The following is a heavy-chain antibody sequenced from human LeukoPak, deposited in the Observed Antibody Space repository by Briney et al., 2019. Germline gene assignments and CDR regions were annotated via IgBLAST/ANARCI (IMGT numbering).Heavy chain of an antibody. CDR3: AKAAAGTYYRVFDY. J-gene: IGHJ4*02. V-gene: IGHV3-23*01. CDR2: ITDSGDNA. CDR1: GFTFGNFA. Sequence: GGSLRLSCAASGFTFGNFAMSWVRQAPGKGLEWVSGITDSGDNAYYADSVKGRFTISRDNANNMVYLQMNSLRAEDMARYYCAKAAAGTYYRVFDYWGQGILVTVSS. D-gene: IGHD1-26*01.